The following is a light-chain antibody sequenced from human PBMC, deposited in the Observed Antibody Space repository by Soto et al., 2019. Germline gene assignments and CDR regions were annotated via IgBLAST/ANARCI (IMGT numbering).Light chain of an antibody. CDR2: KAS. V-gene: IGKV1-5*03. CDR3: QQYNVHSPWT. Sequence: DIQMTQTPSTLSASVGDRVSITCRASQSVSTWLAWYQQKPGKAPQLLIFKASTLESGVPSRFSGSGSGTEFTLTITSLQPDDCATYYCQQYNVHSPWTFGQCTKVEIK. J-gene: IGKJ1*01. CDR1: QSVSTW.